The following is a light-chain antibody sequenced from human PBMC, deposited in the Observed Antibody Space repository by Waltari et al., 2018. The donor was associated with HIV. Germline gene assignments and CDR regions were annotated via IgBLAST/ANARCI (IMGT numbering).Light chain of an antibody. CDR1: SSDVGGYNY. CDR3: SSYAGSNWV. CDR2: EVS. V-gene: IGLV2-8*01. Sequence: QSALTQPPSASGSPGQSVTISCTGTSSDVGGYNYVSWYQQHPGKAPKYISYEVSKRPSGVPDRFSGSKSGNTASLTVSGLQAEDEADYYCSSYAGSNWVFGGGTKLTVL. J-gene: IGLJ3*02.